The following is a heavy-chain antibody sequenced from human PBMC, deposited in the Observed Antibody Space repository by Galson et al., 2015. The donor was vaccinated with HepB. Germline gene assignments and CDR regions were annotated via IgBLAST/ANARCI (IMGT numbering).Heavy chain of an antibody. Sequence: SLRLSCAASGFTFSSYGMHWVRQAPGKGLEWVAVISYDGSNKYYADSVKGRFTISRDNSKNTLYLQMNSLRAEDTAVYYCAKDRRSSGYRNGGAFDIWGQGTMVTVSS. J-gene: IGHJ3*02. CDR1: GFTFSSYG. V-gene: IGHV3-30*18. D-gene: IGHD3-22*01. CDR2: ISYDGSNK. CDR3: AKDRRSSGYRNGGAFDI.